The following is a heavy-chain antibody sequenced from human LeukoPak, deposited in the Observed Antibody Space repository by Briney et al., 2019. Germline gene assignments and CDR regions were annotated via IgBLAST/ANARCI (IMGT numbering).Heavy chain of an antibody. CDR1: GVSISSSSYY. CDR2: IYYSGST. V-gene: IGHV4-39*01. CDR3: ASGYSYDLFDY. D-gene: IGHD5-18*01. J-gene: IGHJ4*02. Sequence: SETLSLTCTVSGVSISSSSYYWGWIRQPPGKGLEWIGSIYYSGSTYYNPSLKSRVTISVDTSKNQFSLKLSSVTAADTAVYYCASGYSYDLFDYWGQGTLVTVSS.